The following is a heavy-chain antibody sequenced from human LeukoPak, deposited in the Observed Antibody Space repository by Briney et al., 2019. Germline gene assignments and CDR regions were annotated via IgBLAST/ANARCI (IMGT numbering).Heavy chain of an antibody. CDR3: ARGHNYCSGGSCYAPVDAFDI. Sequence: PSETLSLTCTVSGGSISSYYWSWIRQPPGKGLEWIGYIYYSGSTNDNPSLKSRVTISVDTSKNQFSLKLSSVTAADTAVYYCARGHNYCSGGSCYAPVDAFDIWGQGTMVTVSS. D-gene: IGHD2-15*01. V-gene: IGHV4-59*01. J-gene: IGHJ3*02. CDR1: GGSISSYY. CDR2: IYYSGST.